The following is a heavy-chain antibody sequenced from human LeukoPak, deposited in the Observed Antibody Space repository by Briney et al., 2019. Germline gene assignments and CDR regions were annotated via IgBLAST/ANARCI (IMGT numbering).Heavy chain of an antibody. CDR3: AKDRVDIVVVPAASDY. V-gene: IGHV3-23*01. CDR1: GFTFSSYA. CDR2: ISGSGGST. J-gene: IGHJ4*02. Sequence: GRSLRLSCAASGFTFSSYAMSWVRQAPGKGLEWVSAISGSGGSTYYADSVKGRFTISRDNSKNTLYLQMNSLRAEDTAVYYCAKDRVDIVVVPAASDYWGQGTLVTVSS. D-gene: IGHD2-2*01.